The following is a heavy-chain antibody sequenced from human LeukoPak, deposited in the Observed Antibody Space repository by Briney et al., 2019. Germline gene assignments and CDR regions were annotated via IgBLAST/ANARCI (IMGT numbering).Heavy chain of an antibody. D-gene: IGHD1-26*01. J-gene: IGHJ4*02. CDR2: INPSGGST. CDR3: ARGPFPGGSGSSVLVC. Sequence: ASVKVSCKASGYTFTSYYMHWVRQAPGQGLEWMGIINPSGGSTSYAQKFQGRVTMTRDTSTSTVYMELSSLRSEDTAVYYCARGPFPGGSGSSVLVCWGQGTLVTVSS. CDR1: GYTFTSYY. V-gene: IGHV1-46*01.